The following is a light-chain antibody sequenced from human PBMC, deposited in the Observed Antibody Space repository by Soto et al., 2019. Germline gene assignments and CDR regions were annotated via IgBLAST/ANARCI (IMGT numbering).Light chain of an antibody. J-gene: IGLJ1*01. CDR2: EGS. CDR1: SSDVGSYNL. Sequence: QSALTQPASVSGSPGQSITISCTGTSSDVGSYNLVSWYQQHPGKAPKLMIYEGSKPPSGVSNRFSGSKSGNTASLTISGLQAEDEAAYYCCSYAGSSTSYVFGTGTKLTVL. V-gene: IGLV2-23*01. CDR3: CSYAGSSTSYV.